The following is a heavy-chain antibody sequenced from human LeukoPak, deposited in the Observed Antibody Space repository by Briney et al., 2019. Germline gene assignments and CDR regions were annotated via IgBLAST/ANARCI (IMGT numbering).Heavy chain of an antibody. CDR2: IKQDGSEK. V-gene: IGHV3-7*01. Sequence: QTGGSLRLSCAASGFTFSSYWMSWVRQAPGKGLEWVANIKQDGSEKYYVDSVRGRFTISRDNAKNSLYLQMNSLRAEDTAVYYCARDPPYYYGSGSYNYYYYYMDVWGKGTTVTVSS. CDR1: GFTFSSYW. J-gene: IGHJ6*03. CDR3: ARDPPYYYGSGSYNYYYYYMDV. D-gene: IGHD3-10*01.